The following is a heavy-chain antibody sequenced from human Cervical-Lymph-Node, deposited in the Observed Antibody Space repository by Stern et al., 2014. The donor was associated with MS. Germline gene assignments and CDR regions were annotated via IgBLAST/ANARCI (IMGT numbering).Heavy chain of an antibody. CDR2: INQCGTP. CDR3: ACRRRGPIGY. V-gene: IGHV4-34*01. D-gene: IGHD3-10*01. Sequence: QVQLQQWGAGLLKPSETLSLTCAVYGGSFSGYYWSWIRQPPGKGLEWIGEINQCGTPNYNPSLKSRVTITVDTSKNQFSLKLSSVTAADTAVYYCACRRRGPIGYWGQGTLVTVSS. J-gene: IGHJ4*02. CDR1: GGSFSGYY.